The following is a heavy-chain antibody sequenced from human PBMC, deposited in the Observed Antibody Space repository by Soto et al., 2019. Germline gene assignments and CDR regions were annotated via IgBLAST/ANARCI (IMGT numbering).Heavy chain of an antibody. CDR1: GYSFTSYW. D-gene: IGHD2-2*01. Sequence: GESLKISCKGSGYSFTSYWIGWVRQMPGKGLEWMGIIYPGDSDTRYNPSFQGQVTISADKSITTAYLQWSSLTASDTAMYYCERRGPAEEWFDPWGQGTLVTVSS. CDR3: ERRGPAEEWFDP. CDR2: IYPGDSDT. V-gene: IGHV5-51*01. J-gene: IGHJ5*02.